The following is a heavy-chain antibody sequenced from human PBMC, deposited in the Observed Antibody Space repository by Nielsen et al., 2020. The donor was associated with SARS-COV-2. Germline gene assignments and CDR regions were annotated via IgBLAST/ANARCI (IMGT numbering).Heavy chain of an antibody. Sequence: SETLSLTCAVSGGSISSSNWWSWVRQPPGKGLEWIGEIYHSGSTNYNPSLKSRVTISVDTSKNQFSLKLSSVTAADTAVYYCARLFKQWLAEDYWGQGTLVTVSS. CDR3: ARLFKQWLAEDY. D-gene: IGHD6-19*01. V-gene: IGHV4-4*02. CDR1: GGSISSSNW. CDR2: IYHSGST. J-gene: IGHJ4*02.